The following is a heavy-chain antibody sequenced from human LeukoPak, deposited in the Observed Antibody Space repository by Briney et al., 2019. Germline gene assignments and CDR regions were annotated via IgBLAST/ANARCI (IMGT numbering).Heavy chain of an antibody. CDR1: GYTFTVYY. J-gene: IGHJ4*02. V-gene: IGHV1-2*02. CDR3: ARDTCGGKWCDF. CDR2: INLNSGER. Sequence: ASVSVSCKASGYTFTVYYMLCVPHAPGQGLEGMGWINLNSGERKTVQKYHDRVTMTRDTSINTAYMELYSMRSDNTAVYYCARDTCGGKWCDFWGQGTLVTVSS. D-gene: IGHD4-23*01.